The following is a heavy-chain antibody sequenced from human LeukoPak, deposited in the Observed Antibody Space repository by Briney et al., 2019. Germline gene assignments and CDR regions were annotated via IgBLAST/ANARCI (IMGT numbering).Heavy chain of an antibody. CDR2: INENGVYT. V-gene: IGHV3-23*01. CDR3: VRDFSCSGGSCPLFDY. J-gene: IGHJ4*02. CDR1: GFPLRNYA. D-gene: IGHD2-15*01. Sequence: GGSLRLSCAASGFPLRNYAMSWVRQAPGKGLDWVSGINENGVYTYYADSVKGRFTISRDNPENTLYLHTSSLRAEDTAIYYCVRDFSCSGGSCPLFDYWGQGTLVTVSA.